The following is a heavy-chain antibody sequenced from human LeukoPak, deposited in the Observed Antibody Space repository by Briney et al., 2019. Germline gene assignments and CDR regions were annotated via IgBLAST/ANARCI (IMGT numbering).Heavy chain of an antibody. CDR2: ISSGATTK. V-gene: IGHV3-48*03. J-gene: IGHJ4*02. Sequence: PGGSLRLSCAASGFTFCSYEMYWVRQAPGKGLEWVSYISSGATTKYYADSVKGRFTISRDNAKSSLYLPMDSLRADDTAVYYCASALPSSWYFFDYWGQGAPVTVSS. D-gene: IGHD6-13*01. CDR3: ASALPSSWYFFDY. CDR1: GFTFCSYE.